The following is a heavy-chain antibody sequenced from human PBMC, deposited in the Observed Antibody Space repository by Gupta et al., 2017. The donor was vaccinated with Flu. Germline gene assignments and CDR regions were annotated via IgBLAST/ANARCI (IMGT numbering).Heavy chain of an antibody. CDR2: IYAGDSDA. J-gene: IGHJ6*01. CDR3: ARSYDYSDEGRQYGVDG. Sequence: GKGLEWVGMIYAGDSDAKYGPSFRSQVTISVDASRNTAYLQWRSLRASGTAIYYCARSYDYSDEGRQYGVDGWGHGTAVTVSA. D-gene: IGHD4-4*01. V-gene: IGHV5-51*01.